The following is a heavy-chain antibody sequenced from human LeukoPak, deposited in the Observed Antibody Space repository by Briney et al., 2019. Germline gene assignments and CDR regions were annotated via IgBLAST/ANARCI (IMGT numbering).Heavy chain of an antibody. D-gene: IGHD4-17*01. CDR3: ARASYGDYLFDY. J-gene: IGHJ4*02. V-gene: IGHV3-21*05. Sequence: PGGSLRLSCAASGFTFRTHEMHWVRQAPGKGPEWVSYISSSSTYIYYADSVKGRFTISRDNAKNSLYLQMNSLRAEDTAVYYCARASYGDYLFDYWGQGTLVTVSS. CDR2: ISSSSTYI. CDR1: GFTFRTHE.